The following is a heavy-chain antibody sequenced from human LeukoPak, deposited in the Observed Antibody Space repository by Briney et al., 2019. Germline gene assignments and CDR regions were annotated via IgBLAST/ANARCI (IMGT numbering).Heavy chain of an antibody. V-gene: IGHV1-8*01. D-gene: IGHD5-24*01. CDR2: MNPNSGNT. J-gene: IGHJ4*02. CDR1: GCTFTSYD. CDR3: ARGGRWLQSLSGY. Sequence: ASVKVSCRASGCTFTSYDINWVRQATGQGLEWMGWMNPNSGNTGYAQKFQGRVTMTRNTSISTAYMELSSLRSEDTAVYYCARGGRWLQSLSGYWGQGNPGHRLL.